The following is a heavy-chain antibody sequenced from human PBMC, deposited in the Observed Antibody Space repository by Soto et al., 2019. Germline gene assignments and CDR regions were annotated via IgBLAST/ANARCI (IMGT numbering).Heavy chain of an antibody. V-gene: IGHV3-23*01. J-gene: IGHJ5*02. D-gene: IGHD3-3*01. CDR1: GFTFSNYA. Sequence: EVQLLESGGGLVQPGGSLRLSCAASGFTFSNYAMSWVRQAPGKGLEWVSAISGSGGRTSYADSVKGRFTISRDNSKDTLYLQMNSLRAEDTAIYYCANQKYYDFWSGYYEDWFDPWGQGTLVTVSS. CDR2: ISGSGGRT. CDR3: ANQKYYDFWSGYYEDWFDP.